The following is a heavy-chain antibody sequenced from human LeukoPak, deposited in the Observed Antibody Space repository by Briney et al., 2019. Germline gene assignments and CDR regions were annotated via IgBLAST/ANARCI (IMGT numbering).Heavy chain of an antibody. J-gene: IGHJ4*02. CDR2: ISTRSSYT. Sequence: GGSLRLSCVASGFTFSTYSMNWVRQAPGKGLEWVSFISTRSSYTHYAASVKGRFTISRDNAKNSLYLRVNSLRAEDTAVYYCAKDRYYDSSGPPGYWGQGTLVTVSS. CDR1: GFTFSTYS. V-gene: IGHV3-21*01. CDR3: AKDRYYDSSGPPGY. D-gene: IGHD3-22*01.